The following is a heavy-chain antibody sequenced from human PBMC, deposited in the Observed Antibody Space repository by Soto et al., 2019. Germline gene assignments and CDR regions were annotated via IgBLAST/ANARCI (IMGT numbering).Heavy chain of an antibody. CDR3: SGGVGDAF. D-gene: IGHD1-26*01. V-gene: IGHV3-7*04. J-gene: IGHJ4*02. CDR1: ESTVSRDW. Sequence: EVHLVESGGGLVQTGGSLRLSCAIFESTVSRDWMNWVRQAPGKGLEWVAHINQDGSEKYYVDSVKGRFTISRDNAKKSLYLQMTSLRPADTAMYYFSGGVGDAFWGQGTLVTVSS. CDR2: INQDGSEK.